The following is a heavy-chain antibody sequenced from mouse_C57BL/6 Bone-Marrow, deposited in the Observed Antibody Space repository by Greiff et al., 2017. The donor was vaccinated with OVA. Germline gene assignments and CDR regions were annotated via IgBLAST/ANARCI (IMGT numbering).Heavy chain of an antibody. Sequence: QVQLQQSGTELAKPGASVKLSCKASGYTFTSYWMHWVKQRPGQGLEWIGNINPSNGGTNYNEKFKSKATLTVDKSSSTAYMQLSSLTSEDSAVYYCARSLEWLRRAFAYWGQGTLVTVSA. V-gene: IGHV1-53*01. CDR3: ARSLEWLRRAFAY. D-gene: IGHD2-2*01. CDR2: INPSNGGT. J-gene: IGHJ3*01. CDR1: GYTFTSYW.